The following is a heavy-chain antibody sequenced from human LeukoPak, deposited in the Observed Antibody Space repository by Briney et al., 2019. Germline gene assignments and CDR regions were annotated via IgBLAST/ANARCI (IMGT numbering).Heavy chain of an antibody. Sequence: GGSLRLSCAASGXTVXSXXXXXVXQAPGXXLEWVSLTYSGGSSYYADSVEGRFTISRDIPKNTLYLQMNSLRAEDTAVYYCARTTHAFDIWGQGTLVTVSS. CDR1: GXTVXSXX. D-gene: IGHD1-1*01. CDR2: TYSGGSS. J-gene: IGHJ3*02. V-gene: IGHV3-66*01. CDR3: ARTTHAFDI.